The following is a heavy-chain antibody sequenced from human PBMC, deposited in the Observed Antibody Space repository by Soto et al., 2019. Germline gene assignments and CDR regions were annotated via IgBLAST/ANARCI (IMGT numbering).Heavy chain of an antibody. J-gene: IGHJ1*01. CDR3: ARLFNDHHIGYSSGYYKPRSKYFPH. CDR2: IYYSGST. V-gene: IGHV4-39*02. D-gene: IGHD3-22*01. CDR1: GGSISSISYY. Sequence: QLQLQESGPGLVKPSETLSLTCTVSGGSISSISYYWGWIRQPPGKGLEWIGSIYYSGSTYYNPSLQSQATIPVITSKNHCSLKLSYVSAADAAVYYCARLFNDHHIGYSSGYYKPRSKYFPHWGQGTLVTVSS.